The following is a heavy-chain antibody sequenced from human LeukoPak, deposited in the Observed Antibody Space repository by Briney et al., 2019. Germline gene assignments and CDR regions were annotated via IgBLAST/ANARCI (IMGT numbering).Heavy chain of an antibody. Sequence: PSETLSLTCTVSGGSISSSSYYWGWIRQPPGKGLEWIGSIYHSGSTYYNPSLKSRVTISVDTSKNQFSLKLSSVTAADTAVYYCARDQWVGYSYGYDGGPHYFDYWGQGTLVTVSS. CDR3: ARDQWVGYSYGYDGGPHYFDY. CDR1: GGSISSSSYY. D-gene: IGHD5-18*01. CDR2: IYHSGST. J-gene: IGHJ4*02. V-gene: IGHV4-39*07.